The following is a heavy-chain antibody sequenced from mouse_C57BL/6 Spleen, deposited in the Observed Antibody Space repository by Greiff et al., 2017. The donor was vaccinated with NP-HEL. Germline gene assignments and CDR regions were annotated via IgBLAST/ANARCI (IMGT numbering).Heavy chain of an antibody. V-gene: IGHV1-26*01. D-gene: IGHD1-1*01. CDR3: ARGSPHYYGSSPWFAY. J-gene: IGHJ3*01. CDR1: GYTFTDYY. Sequence: VQLQQSGPELVKPGASVKISCKASGYTFTDYYMNWVKQSHGKSLEWIGDINPNNGGTSYNQKFKGKATLTVDKSSSTAYMELRSLTSEDSAVYYCARGSPHYYGSSPWFAYWGQGTLVTVSA. CDR2: INPNNGGT.